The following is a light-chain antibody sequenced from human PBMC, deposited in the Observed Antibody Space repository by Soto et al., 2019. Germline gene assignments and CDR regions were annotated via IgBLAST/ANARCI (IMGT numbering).Light chain of an antibody. CDR3: GTWDTSLSAVV. CDR1: SSNIGNNY. J-gene: IGLJ2*01. CDR2: DNN. V-gene: IGLV1-51*01. Sequence: QSVLTQPPSVSAAPGQKVTISCSGSSSNIGNNYVSWYQQLPGTAPKLLIYDNNKRPSGIPDRFSGSKSATSATLGITGLQTGDEAHYYCGTWDTSLSAVVFGGGTKVTVL.